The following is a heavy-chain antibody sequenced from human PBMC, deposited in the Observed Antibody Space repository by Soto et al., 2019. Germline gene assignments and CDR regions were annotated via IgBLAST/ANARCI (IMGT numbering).Heavy chain of an antibody. J-gene: IGHJ4*02. CDR2: ISAGGDST. Sequence: EVQVLESGGGLVQPGGSLRLSCATSGFTFSNYPMNWVRQAPGKGLEWVSGISAGGDSTYYADSVKGRFTIFRDNSKNSVYLQMNGLRAEDTAVYYCARRVWGQGTLVTVSS. V-gene: IGHV3-23*01. CDR3: ARRV. CDR1: GFTFSNYP.